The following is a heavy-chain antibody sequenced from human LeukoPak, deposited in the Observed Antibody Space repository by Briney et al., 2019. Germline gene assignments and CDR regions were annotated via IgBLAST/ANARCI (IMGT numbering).Heavy chain of an antibody. CDR2: ISYDGSNK. CDR1: GFTFSSYA. J-gene: IGHJ4*02. Sequence: GGSLRLSCAASGFTFSSYAMHWVRQALGKGLEWVAVISYDGSNKYYADSVKGRFTISRDNSKNTLYLQMNSLRAEDTAVYYCARDLRFDYWGQGTLVTVSS. CDR3: ARDLRFDY. V-gene: IGHV3-30*04.